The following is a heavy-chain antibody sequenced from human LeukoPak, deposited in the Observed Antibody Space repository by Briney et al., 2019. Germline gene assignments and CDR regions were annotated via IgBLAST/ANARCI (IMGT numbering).Heavy chain of an antibody. J-gene: IGHJ4*02. CDR1: GYTFTDYY. CDR3: ARAEGEQWLVLDPPQRPFDY. D-gene: IGHD6-19*01. Sequence: GASVKVSCKASGYTFTDYYMHWVRQAPGQGLEWMGWINTNTGNPTYAQGFTGRFVFSLDTSVSTAYLQISSLKAEDTAAYYCARAEGEQWLVLDPPQRPFDYWGQGTLVTVSS. V-gene: IGHV7-4-1*02. CDR2: INTNTGNP.